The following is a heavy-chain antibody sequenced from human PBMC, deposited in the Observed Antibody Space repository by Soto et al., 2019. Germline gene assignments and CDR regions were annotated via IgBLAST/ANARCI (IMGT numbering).Heavy chain of an antibody. Sequence: EVQLVESGGGLVKPGGSLRLSCAASGFTFSSYSMNRVRQAPGKGLEWVSSISSSSSYIYYADSVKGRFTISRDNAKNSLYLQMNSLRAEDTAVYYCARDKGVDAFDIWGQGTMVTVSS. V-gene: IGHV3-21*01. J-gene: IGHJ3*02. CDR2: ISSSSSYI. CDR1: GFTFSSYS. D-gene: IGHD2-8*01. CDR3: ARDKGVDAFDI.